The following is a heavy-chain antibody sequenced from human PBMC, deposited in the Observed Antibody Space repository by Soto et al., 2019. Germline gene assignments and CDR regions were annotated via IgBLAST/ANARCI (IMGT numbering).Heavy chain of an antibody. J-gene: IGHJ3*02. CDR2: ISAYNGNT. CDR3: ARDYPIVLVPAARYHDAFDI. V-gene: IGHV1-18*01. CDR1: GYTFTSYG. D-gene: IGHD2-2*01. Sequence: QVQLVQSGAEVKKPGASVKVSCKASGYTFTSYGISWVRQAPGQGLEWMGWISAYNGNTNYAQKLQGRVTMTTDTSTSTAYMELRSLRSDDTAVYYCARDYPIVLVPAARYHDAFDIWGQGTMVTVSS.